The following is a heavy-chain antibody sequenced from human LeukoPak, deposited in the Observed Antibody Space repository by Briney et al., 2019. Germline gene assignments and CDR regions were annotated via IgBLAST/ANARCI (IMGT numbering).Heavy chain of an antibody. J-gene: IGHJ4*02. D-gene: IGHD2-21*02. Sequence: GGSLRLSCAASGFTFSNYWMHWVRLAPGKGLVWVSRINGDGRRTTYEDSVKGRFTISRDNARNTVFLQMNSLRAEDTAVYYCARGRQKNCGGDCYYYYLDYWGQGTLVTVSS. CDR3: ARGRQKNCGGDCYYYYLDY. CDR1: GFTFSNYW. V-gene: IGHV3-74*01. CDR2: INGDGRRT.